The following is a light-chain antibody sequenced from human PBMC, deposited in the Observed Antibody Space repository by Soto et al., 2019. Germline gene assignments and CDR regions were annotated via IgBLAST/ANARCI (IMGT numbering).Light chain of an antibody. Sequence: EIVMTQSPARLSVSPGERATLSCRASQSVSTNLAWYQQKPGQAPRLLIYGASTRATGIPVRFSGSGSGTEFTLTINSLQSEDFVVYYCQHYNPWPGFGQGTKLEIK. V-gene: IGKV3-15*01. CDR1: QSVSTN. CDR3: QHYNPWPG. CDR2: GAS. J-gene: IGKJ2*01.